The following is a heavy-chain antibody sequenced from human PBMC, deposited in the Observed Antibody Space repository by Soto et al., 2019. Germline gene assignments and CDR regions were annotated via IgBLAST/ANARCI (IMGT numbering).Heavy chain of an antibody. V-gene: IGHV4-59*08. CDR3: ARHVKVRGQWMVLSSSGMDV. Sequence: PSETLSLTGTVAVGSISSYYGSWIRQPPGKGLEWIGYIYYSGSTNYNPSLKSRVTISVDTSKNQFSLKLSSVTAADTAVYYCARHVKVRGQWMVLSSSGMDVRGQGNTLPVSS. J-gene: IGHJ6*02. CDR1: VGSISSYY. CDR2: IYYSGST. D-gene: IGHD6-19*01.